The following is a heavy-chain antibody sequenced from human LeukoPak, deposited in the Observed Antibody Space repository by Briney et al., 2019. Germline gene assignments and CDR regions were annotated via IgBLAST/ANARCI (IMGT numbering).Heavy chain of an antibody. CDR1: GYTFTSYG. J-gene: IGHJ4*02. CDR3: ARQDCSGWSALDY. Sequence: ASVKVSCKASGYTFTSYGISWVRQAPGQGLEWMGWISANNGDTNYAQKFQGRVTMTTDTSTSTIYMDLRSLTSDDTAVYYCARQDCSGWSALDYWGQGALVTVSS. CDR2: ISANNGDT. V-gene: IGHV1-18*01. D-gene: IGHD2-15*01.